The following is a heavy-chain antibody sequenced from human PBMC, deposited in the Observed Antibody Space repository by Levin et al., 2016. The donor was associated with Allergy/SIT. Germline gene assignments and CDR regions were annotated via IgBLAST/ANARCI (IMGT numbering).Heavy chain of an antibody. CDR2: IKSKTDGGTT. V-gene: IGHV3-15*01. J-gene: IGHJ6*02. D-gene: IGHD3-10*01. CDR3: TTDDSPQGTLGELFSRRGGYGMDV. Sequence: WIRQPPGKGLEWVGRIKSKTDGGTTDYAAPVKGRFTISRDDSKNTLYLQMNSLKTEDTAVYYCTTDDSPQGTLGELFSRRGGYGMDVWGQGTTVTVSS.